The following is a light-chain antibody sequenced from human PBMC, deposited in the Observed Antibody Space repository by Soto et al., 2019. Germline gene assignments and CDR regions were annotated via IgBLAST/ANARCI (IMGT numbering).Light chain of an antibody. CDR1: QSIGSN. V-gene: IGKV3D-15*01. CDR2: GAS. CDR3: QQYNNWQT. Sequence: EIVMTQSPGTLSVSPGERATLSCRASQSIGSNLAWYQQKPGQAPRLLIYGASTRATDIPARFSGSGSGTQFALTISSLQSEDFAVYYCQQYNNWQTFGQGTKVDIK. J-gene: IGKJ2*01.